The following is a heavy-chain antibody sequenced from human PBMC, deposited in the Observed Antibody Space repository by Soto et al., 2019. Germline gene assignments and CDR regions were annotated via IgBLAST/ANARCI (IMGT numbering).Heavy chain of an antibody. D-gene: IGHD3-9*01. CDR2: ISSSSSTI. Sequence: PGGSLKLSCAALGFTFSSYSMNWVPQAPGEGLERVSYISSSSSTIYYADSVKGRFTISRDNAKNSLYLQMNSLRDEDTAVYYCARATKYNYDILTGYYFWVSWYFDYWGQGT. CDR1: GFTFSSYS. J-gene: IGHJ4*02. CDR3: ARATKYNYDILTGYYFWVSWYFDY. V-gene: IGHV3-48*02.